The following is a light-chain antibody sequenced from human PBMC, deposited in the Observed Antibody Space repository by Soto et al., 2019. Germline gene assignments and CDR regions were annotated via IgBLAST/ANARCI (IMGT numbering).Light chain of an antibody. CDR2: GAS. J-gene: IGKJ1*01. V-gene: IGKV3-15*01. CDR1: QSVSSN. CDR3: QQYNNLPRT. Sequence: EIVMTQSPATLSVSPGERATLSCRARQSVSSNLAWYQQKPCQAPRLLIYGASTRATGIPARFSGSGSGTEFTLTISSLQSEDFAVYYCQQYNNLPRTFGQGTKVEIK.